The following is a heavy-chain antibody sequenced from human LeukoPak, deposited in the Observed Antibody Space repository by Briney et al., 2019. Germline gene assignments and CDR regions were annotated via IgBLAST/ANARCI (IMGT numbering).Heavy chain of an antibody. CDR2: IYTSGST. CDR3: PRVSSAGIWDY. CDR1: GDSFSGYY. Sequence: PSETLSLTCTVSGDSFSGYYWSWIRQPAGKGLEWIGRIYTSGSTNYNPSLKSRVTMSVDTSKNQFSLKLSSVTAADTAVYYCPRVSSAGIWDYWGQGTLVTVSS. V-gene: IGHV4-4*07. J-gene: IGHJ4*02. D-gene: IGHD6-19*01.